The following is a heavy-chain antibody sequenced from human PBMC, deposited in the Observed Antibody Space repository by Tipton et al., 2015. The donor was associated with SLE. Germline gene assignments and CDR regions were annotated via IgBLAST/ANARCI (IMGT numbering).Heavy chain of an antibody. Sequence: SLRLSCAASGFTFSTYTMNWVRQAPGKGLEWVASITSNSHYVFYAASVKGRFTISRDNTKNSLYLQMNTLRAEDTAVYYCARVDYDCGGNLGSDYWGQGALFTVSS. CDR3: ARVDYDCGGNLGSDY. J-gene: IGHJ4*02. CDR1: GFTFSTYT. D-gene: IGHD2-21*01. CDR2: ITSNSHYV. V-gene: IGHV3-21*01.